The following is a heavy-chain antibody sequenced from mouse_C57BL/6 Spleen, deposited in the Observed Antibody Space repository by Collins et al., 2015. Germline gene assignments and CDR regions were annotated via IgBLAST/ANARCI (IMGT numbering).Heavy chain of an antibody. CDR3: ARSLGLREFVY. CDR1: GYTFTSYW. CDR2: INPSNGGT. Sequence: QVQLQQPGAELVKPGASVKMSCKASGYTFTSYWITWVKQRPGQGLEWIGNINPSNGGTNYNEKFKNKATLTVDKSSSTAYMQLTSLTSEDSAVYYCARSLGLREFVYWGQGTLVTVSA. V-gene: IGHV1-53*01. D-gene: IGHD2-4*01. J-gene: IGHJ3*01.